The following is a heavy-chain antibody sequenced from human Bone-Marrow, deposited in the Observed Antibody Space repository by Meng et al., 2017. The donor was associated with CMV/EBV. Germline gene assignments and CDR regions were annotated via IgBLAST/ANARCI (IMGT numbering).Heavy chain of an antibody. D-gene: IGHD2-2*01. J-gene: IGHJ6*02. CDR1: GGSISSSSYY. V-gene: IGHV4-39*01. Sequence: GSLRLSCTVSGGSISSSSYYWGWIRQPPGKGLEWIGSIYYSGSTYYNPSLKSRVTISVDTSKNQFSLKLSSVTAADTAVYYCARLRMVVPAATSPRYYYYGMDVRGQGTTVTVYS. CDR2: IYYSGST. CDR3: ARLRMVVPAATSPRYYYYGMDV.